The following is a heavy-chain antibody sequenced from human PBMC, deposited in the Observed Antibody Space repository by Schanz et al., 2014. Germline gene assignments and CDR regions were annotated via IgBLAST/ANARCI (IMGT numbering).Heavy chain of an antibody. V-gene: IGHV3-74*01. CDR1: GFTFSSYW. J-gene: IGHJ4*02. Sequence: EVQLVESGGGLVQPGGSLRLSCAASGFTFSSYWMHWVRQVPGKGLVWVSRINWSDGGSTGYADSVKGRFTISRDNSKNTLYLQMNSLRAEDTAVYYCARDVPINDYWGQGTLVTVSS. CDR2: INWSDGGST. CDR3: ARDVPINDY. D-gene: IGHD2-2*01.